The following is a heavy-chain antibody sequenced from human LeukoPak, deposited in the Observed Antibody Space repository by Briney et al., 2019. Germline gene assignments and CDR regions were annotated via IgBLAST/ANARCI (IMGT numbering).Heavy chain of an antibody. V-gene: IGHV4-34*01. Sequence: PSETLSLTCAVYGGSFSGYYWSWLRQPPGKGLEWIGEINHSGSTNYNPSLKSRVTISVEKCKNQFSLKLSSVTAADTAVYYCALGFGESRDWFDPWGQGTLVTVSS. CDR1: GGSFSGYY. CDR3: ALGFGESRDWFDP. CDR2: INHSGST. D-gene: IGHD3-10*01. J-gene: IGHJ5*02.